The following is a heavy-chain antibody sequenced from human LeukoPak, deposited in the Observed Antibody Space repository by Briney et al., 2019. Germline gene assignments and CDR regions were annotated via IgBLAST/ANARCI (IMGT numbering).Heavy chain of an antibody. J-gene: IGHJ4*02. D-gene: IGHD4-17*01. CDR3: AKRPSDYGDYVTYFDY. V-gene: IGHV3-30*18. CDR1: GFSFISYG. CDR2: ISDDGRNK. Sequence: GGSLRLSCAASGFSFISYGMHWVRQAPGKGMEWVGVISDDGRNKKYADSVKGRFTISRDNSKDTLYLQMNSLRDEDTAVYYCAKRPSDYGDYVTYFDYWGQGTLVTVSS.